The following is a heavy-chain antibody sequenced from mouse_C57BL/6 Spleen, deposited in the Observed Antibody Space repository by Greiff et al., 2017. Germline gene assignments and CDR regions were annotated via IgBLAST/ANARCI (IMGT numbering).Heavy chain of an antibody. J-gene: IGHJ3*01. CDR3: AYGSWFAY. Sequence: QVQLKQPGAELVRPGSSVKLSCKASGYTFTSYWMDWVKQRPGQGLEWIGNIYPSDSETHYNQKFKDKATLTVDKSSSAAYMQLSSLTSEDSAVYYCAYGSWFAYWGQGTLVTVSA. CDR1: GYTFTSYW. V-gene: IGHV1-61*01. D-gene: IGHD2-2*01. CDR2: IYPSDSET.